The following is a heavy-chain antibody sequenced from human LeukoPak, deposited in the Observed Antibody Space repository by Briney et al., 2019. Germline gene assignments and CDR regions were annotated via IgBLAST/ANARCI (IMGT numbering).Heavy chain of an antibody. CDR2: ISAYNGNR. V-gene: IGHV1-18*01. CDR3: ARAEGGNYYYYYMDV. D-gene: IGHD3-16*01. Sequence: ASVKVSGKASGYTCASYGISWVRQAPGQGLEWMGWISAYNGNRNYAQKLQGRVTMTTDTSTSTAYMELRSLRSNDTAVYYCARAEGGNYYYYYMDVWGKGTTVTISS. CDR1: GYTCASYG. J-gene: IGHJ6*03.